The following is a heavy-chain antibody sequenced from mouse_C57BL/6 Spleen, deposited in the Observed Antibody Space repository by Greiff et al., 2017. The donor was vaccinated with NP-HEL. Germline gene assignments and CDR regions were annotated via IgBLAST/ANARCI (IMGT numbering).Heavy chain of an antibody. CDR3: ARAQYYGSSGGFDY. Sequence: EVQVVESGGGLVKPGGSLKLSCAASGFTFSSYAMSWVRQTPEKRLEWVATISDGGSYTYYPDNVKGRFTISRDNAKNNLYLQMSHLKSEDTAMYYCARAQYYGSSGGFDYWGQGTTLTVSS. CDR1: GFTFSSYA. D-gene: IGHD1-1*01. V-gene: IGHV5-4*01. J-gene: IGHJ2*01. CDR2: ISDGGSYT.